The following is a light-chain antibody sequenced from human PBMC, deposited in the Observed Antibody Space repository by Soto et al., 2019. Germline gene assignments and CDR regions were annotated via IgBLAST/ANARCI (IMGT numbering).Light chain of an antibody. CDR3: QQSYSAPYT. J-gene: IGKJ2*01. Sequence: DILMTQSPSSLSASVGDRVSITCRASQSIATYVNWYRQMPGKAPELLIYTSSTLQGGVPSRFSGSGCGADFTLTNNSLQPDDFATYYCQQSYSAPYTFGQGTRLEIQ. V-gene: IGKV1-39*01. CDR2: TSS. CDR1: QSIATY.